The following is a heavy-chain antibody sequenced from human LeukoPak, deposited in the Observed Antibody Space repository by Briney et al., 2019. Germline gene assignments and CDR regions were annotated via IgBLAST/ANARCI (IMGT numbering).Heavy chain of an antibody. J-gene: IGHJ4*02. V-gene: IGHV3-15*01. D-gene: IGHD4-17*01. Sequence: GGSLRLSCAASGLTFSNAWMSWVRQAPGKGLEWVGRIKNKADGETTDYAAPVKGRFSISRDDSKNTLYLQMNSLKTEDAAMYYCTTDPGDYADYWGQGTLVTVSS. CDR1: GLTFSNAW. CDR3: TTDPGDYADY. CDR2: IKNKADGETT.